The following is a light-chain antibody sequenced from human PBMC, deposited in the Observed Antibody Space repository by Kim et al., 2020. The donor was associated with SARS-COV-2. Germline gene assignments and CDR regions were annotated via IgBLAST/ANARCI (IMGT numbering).Light chain of an antibody. CDR3: SSYTSSSTTYV. CDR2: DVT. J-gene: IGLJ1*01. CDR1: SSDVGGYKY. Sequence: SITISCTGTSSDVGGYKYVSWYQQHPGKAPKLMIYDVTNRPSGVSNRFSGSKSGNTASLTISGLQAEDGADYYCSSYTSSSTTYVFGTGTKVTVL. V-gene: IGLV2-14*03.